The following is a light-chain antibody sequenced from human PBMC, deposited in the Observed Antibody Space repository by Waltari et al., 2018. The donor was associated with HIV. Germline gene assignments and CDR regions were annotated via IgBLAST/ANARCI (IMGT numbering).Light chain of an antibody. Sequence: QSALTQPASVSGSPGQSITISCTGTSSDVGGYNYVSWYQQHPGKAPKLMIYEVSNRPSGVSNLFAGSTSGNTASLTISVLQAEDEADYYCSSYTSSSTVYVFGTGTKVTVL. J-gene: IGLJ1*01. CDR2: EVS. CDR3: SSYTSSSTVYV. V-gene: IGLV2-14*01. CDR1: SSDVGGYNY.